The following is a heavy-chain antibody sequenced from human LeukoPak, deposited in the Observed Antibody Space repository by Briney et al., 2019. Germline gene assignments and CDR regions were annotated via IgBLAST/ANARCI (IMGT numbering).Heavy chain of an antibody. CDR3: ARAARGDDILTGYRSAFDI. CDR2: IYTSGST. Sequence: PSETLSLTCTVSGGSISSGSYYWSWIRQPAGKGLEWIGRIYTSGSTNYNPSLKSRVTISVDTSKNQFSLKLSSVTAADTAVYYCARAARGDDILTGYRSAFDIWGQGTMVTVSS. J-gene: IGHJ3*02. V-gene: IGHV4-61*02. CDR1: GGSISSGSYY. D-gene: IGHD3-9*01.